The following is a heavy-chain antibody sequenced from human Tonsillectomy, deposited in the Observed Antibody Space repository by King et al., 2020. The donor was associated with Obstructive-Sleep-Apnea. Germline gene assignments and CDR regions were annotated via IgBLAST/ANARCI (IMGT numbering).Heavy chain of an antibody. J-gene: IGHJ6*02. CDR2: ISSSSSYT. D-gene: IGHD2-2*01. V-gene: IGHV3-11*06. Sequence: VQLVQSGGGLVKPGGSLRLSCAASGFTFSDYYMSWIRQAPGKGLEWVSYISSSSSYTNYADSVKGRFTISRDNAKNSLYLQMNSLRAEDTAVYYCARHGIGVVPAAPNYGMDVRGQGTSVTVSS. CDR1: GFTFSDYY. CDR3: ARHGIGVVPAAPNYGMDV.